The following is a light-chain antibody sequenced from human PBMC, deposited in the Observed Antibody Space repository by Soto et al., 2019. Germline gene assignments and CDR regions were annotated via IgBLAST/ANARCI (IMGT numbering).Light chain of an antibody. CDR3: QQLNNYPWT. CDR2: AAS. Sequence: DIQLTQSPSFLSASVGDRVTITCRASQGISSYLAWSQQKPGKAPKVLIYAASTLQSGVPSRFSGSGSGTEFTLTISSRQPEDFATYYCQQLNNYPWTFGQGTKVEIK. J-gene: IGKJ1*01. CDR1: QGISSY. V-gene: IGKV1-9*01.